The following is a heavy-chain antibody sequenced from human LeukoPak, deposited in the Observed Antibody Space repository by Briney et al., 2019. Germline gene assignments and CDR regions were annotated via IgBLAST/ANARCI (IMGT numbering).Heavy chain of an antibody. J-gene: IGHJ4*02. CDR2: IYYSGGT. D-gene: IGHD2-8*01. CDR1: GVSISNYY. Sequence: SSETLSLTCTVSGVSISNYYWSWIRQPPGKGLDWVGYIYYSGGTKYNPALDRRLNIPVDTSKNQASLQLSSVTAADTAMYYCARHIGKWRWDYWGQGTLVSVPS. V-gene: IGHV4-59*08. CDR3: ARHIGKWRWDY.